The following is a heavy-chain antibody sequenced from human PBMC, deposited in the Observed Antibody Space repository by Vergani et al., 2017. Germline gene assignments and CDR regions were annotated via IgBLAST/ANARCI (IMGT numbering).Heavy chain of an antibody. CDR2: IKSKTDGGTT. Sequence: VQLVESGGGVVQPGRSLRLSCAASGFTFSSYAMHWVRQAPGKGLEWVGRIKSKTDGGTTDYAAPVKGRFTISRDDSKNTMYLQMNSLKTEDTAVYYCTTGPSTYYYDSSGYYYFDYWGQGTLVTVSS. V-gene: IGHV3-15*01. D-gene: IGHD3-22*01. J-gene: IGHJ4*02. CDR3: TTGPSTYYYDSSGYYYFDY. CDR1: GFTFSSYA.